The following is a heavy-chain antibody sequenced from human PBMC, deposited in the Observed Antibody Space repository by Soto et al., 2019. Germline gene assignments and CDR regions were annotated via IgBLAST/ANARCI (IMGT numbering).Heavy chain of an antibody. J-gene: IGHJ4*02. CDR2: IFPGDSDT. CDR1: GYNFGAYW. D-gene: IGHD6-19*01. CDR3: ARQSPVGSIAVAGSLYFDY. V-gene: IGHV5-51*01. Sequence: GASLKISCQGSGYNFGAYWIGWVRQMPGKGLEWMGIIFPGDSDTRYSPSFQGQVTISADKSISTAYLQWSSLKASDTAMYYCARQSPVGSIAVAGSLYFDYWGQGTLVTVSS.